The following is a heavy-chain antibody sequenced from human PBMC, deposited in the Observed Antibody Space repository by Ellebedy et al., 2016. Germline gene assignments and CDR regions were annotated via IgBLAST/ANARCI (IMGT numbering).Heavy chain of an antibody. V-gene: IGHV3-21*01. CDR2: ISSSSSYI. CDR3: ARGSLRYFDWLLSADY. J-gene: IGHJ4*02. CDR1: GFTFSSYS. Sequence: GESLKISXAASGFTFSSYSMNWVRQAPGKGLEWVSSISSSSSYIYYADSVKGRFTISRDNAKNSLYLQMNSLRAEDTAVYYCARGSLRYFDWLLSADYWGQGTLVTVSS. D-gene: IGHD3-9*01.